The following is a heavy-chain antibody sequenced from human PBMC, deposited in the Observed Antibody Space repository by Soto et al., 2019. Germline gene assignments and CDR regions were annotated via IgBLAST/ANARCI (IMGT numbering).Heavy chain of an antibody. Sequence: GGSLRLSCVAYGFTFSNYAMHWVRQAPGKGLGWVAVISSDGSEKYYLDSVRDRFTISRDNSKNTLYLQMNNLRPEDTAMYYCANSWTTLTTGFDFWGQGALVTVSS. V-gene: IGHV3-30*18. CDR3: ANSWTTLTTGFDF. D-gene: IGHD4-17*01. J-gene: IGHJ4*02. CDR1: GFTFSNYA. CDR2: ISSDGSEK.